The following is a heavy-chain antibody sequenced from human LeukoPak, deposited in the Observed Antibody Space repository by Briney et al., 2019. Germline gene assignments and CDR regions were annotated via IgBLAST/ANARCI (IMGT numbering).Heavy chain of an antibody. D-gene: IGHD3-10*01. CDR3: AKPLRTMVRGGGFDY. CDR1: GFTFSSYG. J-gene: IGHJ4*02. CDR2: ISYDGSNK. V-gene: IGHV3-30*18. Sequence: GGSLRLSCAASGFTFSSYGMHWVRQAPGKGREWVAVISYDGSNKYYADSVKGRFTISRDNSKNTLYLQMNSLRAEDTAVYYCAKPLRTMVRGGGFDYWGQGTLVTVSS.